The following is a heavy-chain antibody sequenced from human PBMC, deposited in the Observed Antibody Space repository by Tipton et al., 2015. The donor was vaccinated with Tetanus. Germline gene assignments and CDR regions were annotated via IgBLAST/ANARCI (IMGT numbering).Heavy chain of an antibody. CDR2: IHYSGST. J-gene: IGHJ4*02. CDR3: ARLKGVGATYYFDY. Sequence: TLSLTCTVSGGSISSYYWGWIRQPPGKGLEWIGYIHYSGSTNYNPSLKSRVTISVDTSKNQFSLKLSSVTAADTAVYYCARLKGVGATYYFDYWGQGTLVTVSS. V-gene: IGHV4-59*01. CDR1: GGSISSYY. D-gene: IGHD1-26*01.